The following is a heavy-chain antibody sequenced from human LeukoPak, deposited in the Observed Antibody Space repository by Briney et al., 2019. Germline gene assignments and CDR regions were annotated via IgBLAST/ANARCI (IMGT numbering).Heavy chain of an antibody. Sequence: SETLSLTCAVSGYSISNGYYWGWIRPPPGKGLEWIGSSYRSGSTYYKPSLKSRVTISVDTSKNQFSLKLSSVTAADTAVYYCARAVSRSYYNGDYFDYWGQGTLVTVSS. CDR2: SYRSGST. CDR3: ARAVSRSYYNGDYFDY. J-gene: IGHJ4*02. CDR1: GYSISNGYY. D-gene: IGHD3-10*01. V-gene: IGHV4-38-2*01.